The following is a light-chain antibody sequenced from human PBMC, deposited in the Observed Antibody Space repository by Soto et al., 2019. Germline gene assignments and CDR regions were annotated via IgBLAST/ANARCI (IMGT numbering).Light chain of an antibody. Sequence: DIQMTQSPSTLSASVGDRVTITCRASQSIRSWLAWYQQKPGKAPKLLIYKASSLESGVPSRFSGSGSGTEFTLTISSLQPDDFATYYCQQYNSYPWTFGQWTKVEIK. V-gene: IGKV1-5*03. J-gene: IGKJ1*01. CDR2: KAS. CDR1: QSIRSW. CDR3: QQYNSYPWT.